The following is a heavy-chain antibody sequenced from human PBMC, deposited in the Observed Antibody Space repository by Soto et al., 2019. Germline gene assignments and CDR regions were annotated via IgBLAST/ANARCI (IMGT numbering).Heavy chain of an antibody. J-gene: IGHJ5*02. D-gene: IGHD3-16*01. CDR1: GFKFRNYA. CDR2: IWFDGSKK. Sequence: ESVGGVVQPGKSLRLSCAASGFKFRNYAIHWVRQAPGKGLEWLAVIWFDGSKKYYADSVKGRFTISRDNSKNTVYLHMNSLTADASRVFYCAEAHSMMILYRFAPWGHGTLDTVSS. V-gene: IGHV3-33*06. CDR3: AEAHSMMILYRFAP.